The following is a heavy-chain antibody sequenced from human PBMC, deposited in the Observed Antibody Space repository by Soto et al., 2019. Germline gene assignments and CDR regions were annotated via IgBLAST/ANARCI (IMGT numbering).Heavy chain of an antibody. Sequence: PSETLSLTCTVSGGSISSGGYYWSWIRQHPGKGLEWIGYIYYSGSTYYNPSLKSRVTISVDTSKNQFSLKLSSVTAADTAVYYFARGGRRLIFHYSCPAPLVSVST. CDR1: GGSISSGGYY. CDR2: IYYSGST. D-gene: IGHD3-16*01. J-gene: IGHJ4*02. V-gene: IGHV4-31*03. CDR3: ARGGRRLIFHY.